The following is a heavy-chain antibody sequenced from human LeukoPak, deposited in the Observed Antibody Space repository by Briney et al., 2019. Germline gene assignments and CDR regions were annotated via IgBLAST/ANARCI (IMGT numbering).Heavy chain of an antibody. V-gene: IGHV4-59*01. CDR1: GGSINSFY. D-gene: IGHD3-10*01. CDR3: ARLARXTLIRGVTGYHSLDV. Sequence: SETLSLTCTVSGGSINSFYWSWIRQPPGGGLEWIGYIYYSGSTNYNPSLKSRVTMSVDASKNQFSLWLSSVTAADTAVYYCARLARXTLIRGVTGYHSLDVWGRGTKVTVSS. CDR2: IYYSGST. J-gene: IGHJ6*04.